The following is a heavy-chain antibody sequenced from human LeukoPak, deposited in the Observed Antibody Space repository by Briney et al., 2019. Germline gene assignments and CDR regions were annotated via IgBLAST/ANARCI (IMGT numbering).Heavy chain of an antibody. CDR3: AREGIVVGGSFADY. CDR2: ISSSGSTR. CDR1: GFTFSSYE. D-gene: IGHD2-15*01. J-gene: IGHJ4*02. Sequence: KAGGSLRLSCAASGFTFSSYEMNWVRQAPGKGLEWVSYISSSGSTRYYADSVKGRFTISRDNAKNSLYLQMNSLRAEDTAVYYCAREGIVVGGSFADYWGQGTLVTVSS. V-gene: IGHV3-48*03.